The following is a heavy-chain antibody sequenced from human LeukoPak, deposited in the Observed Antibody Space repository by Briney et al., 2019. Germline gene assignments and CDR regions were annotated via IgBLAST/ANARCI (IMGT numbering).Heavy chain of an antibody. J-gene: IGHJ4*02. CDR3: ATWASIAVAGTSPY. Sequence: GRSLRLSCAASGFTFSSYGIHWVRQAPGKGLEWVAVIWYDGSKKYYADSVKGRFTISRDNSKNTLYLQMNSLRAEDTAVYYCATWASIAVAGTSPYWGQGTLVTVSS. CDR1: GFTFSSYG. CDR2: IWYDGSKK. V-gene: IGHV3-33*01. D-gene: IGHD6-19*01.